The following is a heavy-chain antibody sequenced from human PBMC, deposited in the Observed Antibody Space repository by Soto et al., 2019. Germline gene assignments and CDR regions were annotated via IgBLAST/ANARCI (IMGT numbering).Heavy chain of an antibody. CDR1: GLTFSNYG. Sequence: QVQLVESGGGVVQPGRSLRLSCAASGLTFSNYGMHWVRQAPGKGLEWVAVISYDGSNKYYIDSVKGRFLISRDNSKNTLYLQMNSLRAEDTAVYYCANLMGGRYDFWGRFSNSGYSMDVWGQGTTVTVSS. CDR2: ISYDGSNK. V-gene: IGHV3-30*18. J-gene: IGHJ6*02. D-gene: IGHD3-3*01. CDR3: ANLMGGRYDFWGRFSNSGYSMDV.